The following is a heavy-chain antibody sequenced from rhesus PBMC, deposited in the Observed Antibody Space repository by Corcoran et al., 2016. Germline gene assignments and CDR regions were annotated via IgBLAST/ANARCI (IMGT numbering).Heavy chain of an antibody. CDR2: INGNSGST. CDR1: GGSFSSYW. CDR3: ASRGIVAAFDY. J-gene: IGHJ4*01. Sequence: QVQLQESGPGLVKPSETLSLTCTVSGGSFSSYWWSWNRQPPEKGLEWNGEINGNSGSTNYNPSLKSRVTISKDASKNQFSLKLGSVTAADTAVYYCASRGIVAAFDYWGQGVLVTVSS. V-gene: IGHV4-80*01. D-gene: IGHD6-25*01.